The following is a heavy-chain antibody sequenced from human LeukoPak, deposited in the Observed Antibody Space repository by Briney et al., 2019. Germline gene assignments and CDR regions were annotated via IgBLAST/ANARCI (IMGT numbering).Heavy chain of an antibody. V-gene: IGHV3-7*03. J-gene: IGHJ5*02. CDR1: GWCFTTYW. CDR2: KNEDRSDN. D-gene: IGHD6-19*01. Sequence: GGSVRLSYAASGWCFTTYWIRWVGQAPGKGRDWVAKKNEDRSDNYYVDSLKGRFSISRDNAKNPLYLQMSSPSAADTAVYYCAKDPGTKAVDRWFDPWGQGTLVTVSS. CDR3: AKDPGTKAVDRWFDP.